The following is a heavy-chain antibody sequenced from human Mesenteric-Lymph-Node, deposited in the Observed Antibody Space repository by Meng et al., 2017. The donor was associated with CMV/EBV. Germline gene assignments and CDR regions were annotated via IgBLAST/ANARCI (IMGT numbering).Heavy chain of an antibody. CDR2: IRYDGINK. D-gene: IGHD1-26*01. V-gene: IGHV3-30*02. Sequence: GGSLRLSCAASGFTFSDYGMHWVRQAPGKGLEWVAFIRYDGINKYYSDSVKGRFTISRDNAKSTLYLQMNSLRVEDTAVYYCARSTPSKTDQWAWGQGTLVTVSS. CDR3: ARSTPSKTDQWA. CDR1: GFTFSDYG. J-gene: IGHJ4*02.